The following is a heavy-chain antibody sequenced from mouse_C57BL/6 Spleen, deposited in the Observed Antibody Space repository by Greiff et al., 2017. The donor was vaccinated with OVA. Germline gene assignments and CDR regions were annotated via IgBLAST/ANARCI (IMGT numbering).Heavy chain of an antibody. D-gene: IGHD1-1*01. CDR1: GYTFTSYW. J-gene: IGHJ3*01. CDR3: AREGIFTTVVAPFAY. Sequence: QVQLQQSGAELVKPGASVKLSCKASGYTFTSYWMHWVKQRPGRGLEWIGRIDPNSGGTKYNEKFKSKATLTVDKPSSTAYMQLSSLTSEDSAVYYCAREGIFTTVVAPFAYWGQGTLVTVSA. CDR2: IDPNSGGT. V-gene: IGHV1-72*01.